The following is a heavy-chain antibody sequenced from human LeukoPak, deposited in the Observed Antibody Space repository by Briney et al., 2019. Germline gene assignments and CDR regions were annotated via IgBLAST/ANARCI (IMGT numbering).Heavy chain of an antibody. D-gene: IGHD3-10*01. CDR2: INPNSGGT. J-gene: IGHJ4*02. V-gene: IGHV1-2*02. Sequence: RASVKVSCKASGYTFTGYYMHWVRQAPGQGLEWMGWINPNSGGTNYAQKFQGRVTMTRNTSISTAYMELSSLRSEDTAVYYCARVFPYGSGSYSLGYWGQGTLVTVSS. CDR1: GYTFTGYY. CDR3: ARVFPYGSGSYSLGY.